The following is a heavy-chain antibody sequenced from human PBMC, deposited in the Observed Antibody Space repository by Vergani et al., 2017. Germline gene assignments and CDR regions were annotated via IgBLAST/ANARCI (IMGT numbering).Heavy chain of an antibody. CDR2: ISGSGGST. J-gene: IGHJ4*02. Sequence: EVQLLESGGGLVQPGGSLRLSCAASGFTFSSYAMSWVRQAPGKGLEWVSAISGSGGSTYYADSVKGRFTISRDNSKNILYLQMNSLRAEDTAVYYCAKVVSSSSSSSVDPYFDYWGQGTLVTVSS. CDR3: AKVVSSSSSSSVDPYFDY. V-gene: IGHV3-23*01. D-gene: IGHD6-6*01. CDR1: GFTFSSYA.